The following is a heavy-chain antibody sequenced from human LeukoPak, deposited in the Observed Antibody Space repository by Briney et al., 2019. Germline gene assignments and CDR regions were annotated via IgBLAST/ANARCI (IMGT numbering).Heavy chain of an antibody. CDR1: GFTFSDYY. J-gene: IGHJ3*02. CDR2: IYYSGST. V-gene: IGHV4-59*08. Sequence: GSLRLSCAASGFTFSDYYMSWIRQPPGKGLEWIGYIYYSGSTNYNPSLKSRVTISVDTSKNQFSLKLSSVTAADTAVYYCARHYYDSSGYYESGAFDIWGQGTMVTVSS. CDR3: ARHYYDSSGYYESGAFDI. D-gene: IGHD3-22*01.